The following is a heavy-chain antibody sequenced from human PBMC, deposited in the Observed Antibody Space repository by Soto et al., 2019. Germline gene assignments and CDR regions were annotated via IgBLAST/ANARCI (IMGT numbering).Heavy chain of an antibody. J-gene: IGHJ4*02. CDR1: GGSISSGGYY. V-gene: IGHV4-31*03. CDR2: IYYSGST. Sequence: SEALSLTCSVSGGSISSGGYYWTWIRQHPEKGLEWIGYIYYSGSTYYKPSLKSRVTISVDTSKNQFSLMLSSVTAAGTAVYYCARGGPTAYYFDYWGLGTLVTVSS. D-gene: IGHD2-21*01. CDR3: ARGGPTAYYFDY.